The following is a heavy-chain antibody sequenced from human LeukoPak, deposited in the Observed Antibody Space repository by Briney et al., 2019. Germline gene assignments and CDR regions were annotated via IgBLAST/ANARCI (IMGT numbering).Heavy chain of an antibody. Sequence: AGGSLRLSCTTSGFNFRAYWMAWVRQAPGKGLEWVAVISYDGNTKYYADSVKGRFTISRDNSKNTLYLQMNSLRPEDTAVYFRARDPIAVTGTSVDYWGQGTLVTVSS. D-gene: IGHD6-19*01. V-gene: IGHV3-30*19. CDR1: GFNFRAYW. CDR2: ISYDGNTK. CDR3: ARDPIAVTGTSVDY. J-gene: IGHJ4*02.